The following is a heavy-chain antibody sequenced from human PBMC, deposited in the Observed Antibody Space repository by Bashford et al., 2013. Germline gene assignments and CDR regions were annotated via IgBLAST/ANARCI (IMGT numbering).Heavy chain of an antibody. CDR1: VAPSKVT. V-gene: IGHV4-59*01. Sequence: ETLSLTCTVSVAPSKVTLDLDPAAPTGRDWSGLDMSLTVGAPSTTPPFESRVTMSVDMSKNQFSLKLTSVTAADTAVYYCARARDGYNYDPYYFDSWGQGTLVTVSS. J-gene: IGHJ4*02. CDR3: ARARDGYNYDPYYFDS. D-gene: IGHD5-18*01. CDR2: SLTVGAP.